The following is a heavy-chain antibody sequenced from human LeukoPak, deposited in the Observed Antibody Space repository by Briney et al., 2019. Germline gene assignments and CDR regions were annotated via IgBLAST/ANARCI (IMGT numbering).Heavy chain of an antibody. CDR2: IYTSGST. Sequence: SETLSLTCTVSGGSISSYYWSWIRQPAGKGLKWIGRIYTSGSTNYNPSLKSRVTMSVDTSKNQFSLKLSSVTAADTAVYYCARDHITIFGVGSYDYWGQGTLVTVSS. V-gene: IGHV4-4*07. D-gene: IGHD3-3*01. CDR3: ARDHITIFGVGSYDY. CDR1: GGSISSYY. J-gene: IGHJ4*02.